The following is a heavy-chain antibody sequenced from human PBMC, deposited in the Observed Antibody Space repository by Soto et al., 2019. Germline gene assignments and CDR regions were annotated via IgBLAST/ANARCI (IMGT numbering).Heavy chain of an antibody. CDR3: ERGPNFLITGYYCMDV. V-gene: IGHV4-34*01. CDR1: GGSFSGYY. CDR2: INHSGST. D-gene: IGHD3-3*01. Sequence: QVQLQQWGAGLLKPSETLSLTCAVYGGSFSGYYWSWIRQPPGKGLEWIGEINHSGSTNYNPSLKSRVTISVDTSKNQISLKLSSVTAADTAVYYCERGPNFLITGYYCMDVWGRGTTVTVSS. J-gene: IGHJ6*03.